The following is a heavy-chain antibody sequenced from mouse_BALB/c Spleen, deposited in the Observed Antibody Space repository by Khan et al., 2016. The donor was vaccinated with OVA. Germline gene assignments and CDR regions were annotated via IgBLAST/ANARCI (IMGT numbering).Heavy chain of an antibody. Sequence: EVQLVESGGGLVQPGGSLKLSCAASGFDFSRYWMSWVRQAPGKGLEWIGEINPDSSTINYTPSLKDKFIISRDNAKNTLYLQMRKVRSEDTALYYCARRGDYFGSSPAWFAYWGQGTLVTVSA. J-gene: IGHJ3*01. CDR2: INPDSSTI. V-gene: IGHV4-1*02. CDR3: ARRGDYFGSSPAWFAY. CDR1: GFDFSRYW. D-gene: IGHD1-1*01.